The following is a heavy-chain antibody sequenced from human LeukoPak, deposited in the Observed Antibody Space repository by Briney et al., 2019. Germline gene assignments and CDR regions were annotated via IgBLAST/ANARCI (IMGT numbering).Heavy chain of an antibody. Sequence: GGSLRLSCAASGFTFSSYEMNWVRQAPGKGLEWVSYISSSGSTIYYADSVKGRFTISRDNAKNSLYLQMNSLRAEDTAIYYCARAPPEYYYDSSGQQVAFDIWGQGTMVTVSS. CDR2: ISSSGSTI. CDR3: ARAPPEYYYDSSGQQVAFDI. J-gene: IGHJ3*02. CDR1: GFTFSSYE. V-gene: IGHV3-48*03. D-gene: IGHD3-22*01.